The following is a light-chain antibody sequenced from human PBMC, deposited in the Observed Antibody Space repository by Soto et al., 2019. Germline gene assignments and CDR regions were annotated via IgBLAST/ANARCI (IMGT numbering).Light chain of an antibody. CDR2: EDS. J-gene: IGLJ2*01. Sequence: QSALTQPASVSGSPGQSITISCTGTSSDVGSYNLVSWYQQYPGKVPKLMIYEDSKRPSGVSNRFSGSKSGNTAFLTISGLQAVDEADYYCCSYGVSSTVVFGGLTKLPVL. CDR3: CSYGVSSTVV. CDR1: SSDVGSYNL. V-gene: IGLV2-23*01.